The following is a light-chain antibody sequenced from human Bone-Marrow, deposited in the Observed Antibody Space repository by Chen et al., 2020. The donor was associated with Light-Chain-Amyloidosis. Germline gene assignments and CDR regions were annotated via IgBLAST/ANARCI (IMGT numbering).Light chain of an antibody. CDR1: QTISSNY. V-gene: IGKV3-20*01. J-gene: IGKJ4*01. Sequence: EIVLTQSPVPLSLSPGEGANLSCRASQTISSNYLTWYQQKFGQAPRLLIYGSSSRATGIPDRFTGSGSGTDFTLTINRLEPEDFEMYYCQQYGTSPLTFGGGTKVEIK. CDR2: GSS. CDR3: QQYGTSPLT.